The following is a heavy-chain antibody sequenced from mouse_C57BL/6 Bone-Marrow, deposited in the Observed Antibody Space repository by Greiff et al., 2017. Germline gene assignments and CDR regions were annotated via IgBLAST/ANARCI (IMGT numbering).Heavy chain of an antibody. V-gene: IGHV1-63*01. CDR2: IYPGGGYT. CDR3: ARHGGFAY. Sequence: VQLQQSGAELVRPGTSVKMTCKASGYTFTNYWIGWAKPRPGHGLEWIGDIYPGGGYTNYNEKFKGKATLTADKSSSTAYMQFSSLTSEDSAIYYCARHGGFAYWGQGTLVTVSA. CDR1: GYTFTNYW. J-gene: IGHJ3*01. D-gene: IGHD1-2*01.